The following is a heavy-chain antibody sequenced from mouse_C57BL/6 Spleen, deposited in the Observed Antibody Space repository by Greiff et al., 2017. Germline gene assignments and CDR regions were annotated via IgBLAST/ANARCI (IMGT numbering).Heavy chain of an antibody. J-gene: IGHJ2*01. CDR2: INPGSGGT. CDR1: GYAFTNYL. V-gene: IGHV1-54*01. Sequence: QVHVKQSGAELVRPGTSVKVSCKASGYAFTNYLIEWVKQRPGQGLEWIGVINPGSGGTNYNEKFKGKATLTADKSSSTAYMQLSSLTSEDSAVYFCARSLTGTHYFDYWGQGTTLTVSS. CDR3: ARSLTGTHYFDY. D-gene: IGHD4-1*01.